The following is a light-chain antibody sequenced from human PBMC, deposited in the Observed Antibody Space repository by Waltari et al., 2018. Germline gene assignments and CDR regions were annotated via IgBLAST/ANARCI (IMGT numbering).Light chain of an antibody. CDR3: SSYISSSTLEL. CDR1: NSDVGAYNY. Sequence: SPGQSITISCTGTNSDVGAYNYVSWYQQHPGKAPKLMIFDVSNRPSGVSNRFSGSKSGNTASLTISGLQAEDEAGYYCSSYISSSTLELFGGGTSLTVL. V-gene: IGLV2-14*03. CDR2: DVS. J-gene: IGLJ2*01.